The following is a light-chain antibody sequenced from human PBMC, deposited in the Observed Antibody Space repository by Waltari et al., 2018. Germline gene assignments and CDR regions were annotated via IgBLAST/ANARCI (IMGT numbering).Light chain of an antibody. CDR3: CSYAGSYTWV. CDR1: TNDLGSYNY. Sequence: SALPQPRSVSGSPGRSVTISCTGTTNDLGSYNYVSWYQQHPGKAPKLIILDVTKRPSGVPDRLSGSKSGNTASLTISGLRAEDEAEYYCCSYAGSYTWVFGGGTKLTVV. J-gene: IGLJ3*02. V-gene: IGLV2-11*01. CDR2: DVT.